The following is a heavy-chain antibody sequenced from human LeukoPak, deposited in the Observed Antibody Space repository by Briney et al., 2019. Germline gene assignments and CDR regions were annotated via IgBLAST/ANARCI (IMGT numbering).Heavy chain of an antibody. Sequence: SETLSLTCTVSGGSISSYYWSWIRQPPGKGLEWIGYIYYSGSTNYNPSLKSRVTISVDTSKNQFSLKLSSVTAADTAVYYCATTGVRNQLRYFDWLPEYYFDYWGQGTLVTVSS. CDR1: GGSISSYY. CDR3: ATTGVRNQLRYFDWLPEYYFDY. J-gene: IGHJ4*02. CDR2: IYYSGST. D-gene: IGHD3-9*01. V-gene: IGHV4-59*08.